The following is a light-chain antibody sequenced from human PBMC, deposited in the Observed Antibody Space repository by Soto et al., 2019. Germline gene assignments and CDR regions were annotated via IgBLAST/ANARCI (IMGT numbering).Light chain of an antibody. Sequence: QSALTQPASVSGSPGQSITISCTGTSSDFGSHNLVSWYQQYPGKAPKLMIYEASKRPSGVSDRFSGSKSGNTASLTISGLQAEDEADYYCNSYADSNNLFVFGTGTKVTVL. CDR2: EAS. V-gene: IGLV2-14*02. CDR1: SSDFGSHNL. J-gene: IGLJ1*01. CDR3: NSYADSNNLFV.